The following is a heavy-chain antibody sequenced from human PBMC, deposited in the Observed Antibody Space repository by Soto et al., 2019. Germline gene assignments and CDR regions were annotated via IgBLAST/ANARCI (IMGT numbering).Heavy chain of an antibody. Sequence: SETLSLTCTISGGSISPYSWTWIRQSPGRGLEWIGYVSHSGRTFYTPSPKSRLTMSLDTSRSQFSLRLKSVSAADTAVYYCARLLGGYDDYGGWFAPWGQGTLVTVSS. CDR3: ARLLGGYDDYGGWFAP. CDR1: GGSISPYS. D-gene: IGHD4-17*01. CDR2: VSHSGRT. V-gene: IGHV4-59*01. J-gene: IGHJ5*02.